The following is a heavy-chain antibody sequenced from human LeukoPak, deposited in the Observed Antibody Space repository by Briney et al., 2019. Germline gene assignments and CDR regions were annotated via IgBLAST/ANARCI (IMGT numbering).Heavy chain of an antibody. CDR1: GGSISSGDYY. J-gene: IGHJ3*02. CDR3: ARTMRHYDSSGYYYLDAFDI. CDR2: IYYSGST. V-gene: IGHV4-30-4*01. Sequence: PSQTLSLTCTVSGGSISSGDYYWSWIRQPPGKGLEWIGYIYYSGSTYYNPSLKSRVTISVDTSKNQFSLKLSSVTAADTAVYYCARTMRHYDSSGYYYLDAFDIWGQGTMVTVSS. D-gene: IGHD3-22*01.